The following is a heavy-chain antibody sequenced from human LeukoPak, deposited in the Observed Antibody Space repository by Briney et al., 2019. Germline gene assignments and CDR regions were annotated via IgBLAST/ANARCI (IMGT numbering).Heavy chain of an antibody. CDR2: INHSGST. CDR3: ASYHSSGWYYFDY. V-gene: IGHV4-34*01. Sequence: KPSETLSLTCAVYGGSFSSYYWSWIRQPPGKGLEWIGEINHSGSTNYNPSLKSRVTISVDTSKNQFSLKLSSVTAADTAVYYCASYHSSGWYYFDYWGQGTLVTVSS. CDR1: GGSFSSYY. D-gene: IGHD6-19*01. J-gene: IGHJ4*02.